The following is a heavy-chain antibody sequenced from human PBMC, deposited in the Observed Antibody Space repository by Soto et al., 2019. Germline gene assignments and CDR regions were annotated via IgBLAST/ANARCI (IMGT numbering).Heavy chain of an antibody. D-gene: IGHD1-26*01. V-gene: IGHV5-51*01. J-gene: IGHJ6*02. CDR2: IYPGDSDT. CDR1: GYSFTSYW. CDR3: ARSYFKAYYYYYGMDV. Sequence: GESLKISCKGSGYSFTSYWIGWVRQMPGKGLEWMGIIYPGDSDTRYSPSFQGQVTISADKSISTAYLQWSSLKASDTAMYYCARSYFKAYYYYYGMDVWGQGTTVTVS.